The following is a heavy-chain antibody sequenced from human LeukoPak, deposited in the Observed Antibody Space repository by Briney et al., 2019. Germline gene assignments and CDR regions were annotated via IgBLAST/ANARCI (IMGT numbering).Heavy chain of an antibody. V-gene: IGHV3-33*06. J-gene: IGHJ4*02. CDR2: IWYDGSKK. CDR1: GFTFSTYG. D-gene: IGHD3-3*01. CDR3: AKERDDFWSGSVY. Sequence: GGSLRLSCAASGFTFSTYGMHWVRQAPGKGLGWVALIWYDGSKKYYADSVKGRLTISRDNSKNTLYLQMNSLRAEDTAMYYCAKERDDFWSGSVYWGQGTLVTVSS.